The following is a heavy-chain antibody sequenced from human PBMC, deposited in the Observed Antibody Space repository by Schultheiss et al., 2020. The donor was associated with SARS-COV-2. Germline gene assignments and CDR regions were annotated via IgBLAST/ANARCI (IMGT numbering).Heavy chain of an antibody. J-gene: IGHJ5*02. CDR2: IIPIFGTA. D-gene: IGHD4-17*01. CDR1: GGTFSSYA. CDR3: ARDYGDYGANWFDP. V-gene: IGHV1-69*13. Sequence: SVKVSCKASGGTFSSYAISWVRQAPGQGLEWMGGIIPIFGTANYAQKFQGRVTITADESTSTAYMELRSLRSDDTAVYYCARDYGDYGANWFDPWGQGTLVTVSS.